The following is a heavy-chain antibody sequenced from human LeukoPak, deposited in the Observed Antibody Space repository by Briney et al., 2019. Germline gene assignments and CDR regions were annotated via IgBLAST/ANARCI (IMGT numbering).Heavy chain of an antibody. Sequence: TGGSLRLSCAASGFTFSNAWMSWVRQAPGKGLEWVGRIKSKTDGGTTDYAAPVKARFTISRDDSKNTLYLQMNSLKTEDTAVYYCTTDLEGAVAVASIDYWGQGTLVTVSS. J-gene: IGHJ4*02. V-gene: IGHV3-15*01. D-gene: IGHD6-19*01. CDR3: TTDLEGAVAVASIDY. CDR1: GFTFSNAW. CDR2: IKSKTDGGTT.